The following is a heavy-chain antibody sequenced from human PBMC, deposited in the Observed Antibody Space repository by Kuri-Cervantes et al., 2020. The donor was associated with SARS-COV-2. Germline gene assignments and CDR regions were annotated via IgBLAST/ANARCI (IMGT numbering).Heavy chain of an antibody. CDR3: ATDLVSYGYYVDY. J-gene: IGHJ4*02. CDR1: GFTFNNAW. Sequence: GSLRLSCAASGFTFNNAWMNWVRQAPGKGLEWVGHIYSQSHGGTTDYAAPVKGRFIISRDDSRNTVHLQMNSLKIEDTGFYYCATDLVSYGYYVDYWGQGTLVTVSS. D-gene: IGHD3-16*01. CDR2: IYSQSHGGTT. V-gene: IGHV3-15*07.